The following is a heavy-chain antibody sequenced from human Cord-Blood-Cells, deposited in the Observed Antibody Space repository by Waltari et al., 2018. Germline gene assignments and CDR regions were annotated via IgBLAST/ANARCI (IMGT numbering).Heavy chain of an antibody. CDR2: KYYSAKGYN. CDR1: GDSVSSNSAA. J-gene: IGHJ3*02. Sequence: QVQLQQSGPGLVKPSQTLSLTCAISGDSVSSNSAAWNWIRQSPSRGLEWLGRKYYSAKGYNDYAVSVKSRITINPDTSNNQFSLQLNSVTPEDTAVYYCAREYKSEVRYAFDIWGQGTMVTVSS. V-gene: IGHV6-1*01. CDR3: AREYKSEVRYAFDI. D-gene: IGHD1-20*01.